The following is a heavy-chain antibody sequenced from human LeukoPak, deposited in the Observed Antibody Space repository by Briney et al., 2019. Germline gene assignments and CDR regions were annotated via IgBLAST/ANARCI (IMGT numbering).Heavy chain of an antibody. J-gene: IGHJ5*02. Sequence: PSETLSLTCSVSAYSISSGYCWGWIRQPPGKGLEWIGSVHHTGYTFYNPSVKSRITISVETSKNQFSLKLSSVTAADTAVYYCARRSRDGSGSYWFKYNWFDPWGQGTLVTVSS. CDR3: ARRSRDGSGSYWFKYNWFDP. D-gene: IGHD3-10*01. V-gene: IGHV4-38-2*02. CDR1: AYSISSGYC. CDR2: VHHTGYT.